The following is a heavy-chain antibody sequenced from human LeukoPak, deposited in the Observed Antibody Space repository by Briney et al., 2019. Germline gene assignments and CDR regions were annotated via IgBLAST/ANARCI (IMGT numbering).Heavy chain of an antibody. Sequence: GASVKVSCKASGYTFTGYYMHWVRQAPGQGLEWMGWISAYNGNTNYAQKLQGRVTMTTDTSTSTAYMELRSLRSDDTAVYYCARGHKEYCSSTSCPLDYWGQGTLVTVSS. CDR3: ARGHKEYCSSTSCPLDY. V-gene: IGHV1-18*04. CDR2: ISAYNGNT. CDR1: GYTFTGYY. D-gene: IGHD2-2*01. J-gene: IGHJ4*02.